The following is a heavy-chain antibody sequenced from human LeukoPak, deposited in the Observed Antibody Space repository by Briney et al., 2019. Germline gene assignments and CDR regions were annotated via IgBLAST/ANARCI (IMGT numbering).Heavy chain of an antibody. CDR2: ISGSGGST. CDR3: ARGRGGDYVPSRFDY. D-gene: IGHD4-17*01. V-gene: IGHV3-23*01. Sequence: PGGSLRLSCAASGFTFSSYAMSWVRQAPGKGLEWVSAISGSGGSTYYADSVEGRFTVSRDNSKNTVYLQMNSLRAEDTALYYCARGRGGDYVPSRFDYWGQGTLVTVSS. J-gene: IGHJ4*02. CDR1: GFTFSSYA.